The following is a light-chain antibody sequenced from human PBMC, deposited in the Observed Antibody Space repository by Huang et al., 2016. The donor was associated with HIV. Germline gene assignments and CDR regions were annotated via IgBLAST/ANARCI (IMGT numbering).Light chain of an antibody. CDR3: QQYNKWPFT. V-gene: IGKV3-15*01. CDR2: GAS. J-gene: IGKJ3*01. Sequence: EIVMTQSPATLSVSPGERATLPCRASQSVGSNLAGYQQKPGQAPRLLNDGASTRATGIPDRFSDSGSGKEFSLTISSLQSEDFAVYYCQQYNKWPFTFGPGTKVDIK. CDR1: QSVGSN.